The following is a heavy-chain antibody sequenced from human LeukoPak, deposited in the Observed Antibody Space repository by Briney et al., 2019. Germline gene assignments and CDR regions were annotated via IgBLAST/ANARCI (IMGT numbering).Heavy chain of an antibody. CDR2: IYTSGST. CDR1: GGAISSYY. D-gene: IGHD2-15*01. CDR3: ARVYGYCSGGSCYSDNASDI. J-gene: IGHJ3*02. Sequence: SETLSLTCTVSGGAISSYYWSWIRQPAGKGLEWIGRIYTSGSTNYNPSLKSRVTMSVDTSKNQFSLKLSSVTAADTAVYYCARVYGYCSGGSCYSDNASDIWGQGTMVTVSS. V-gene: IGHV4-4*07.